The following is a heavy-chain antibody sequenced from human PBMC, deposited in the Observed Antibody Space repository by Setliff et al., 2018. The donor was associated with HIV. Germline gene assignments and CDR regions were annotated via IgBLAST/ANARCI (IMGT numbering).Heavy chain of an antibody. D-gene: IGHD3-10*01. CDR1: GFTFKNYW. CDR2: INTDGSSS. CDR3: ARVWFGNIAALPH. Sequence: GGSLRLSCAASGFTFKNYWMHWVRQLPGKGLVWVSRINTDGSSSDYADSVKGRFTISRDNAKDTLYLQMNSLRADDTALYYCARVWFGNIAALPHWGQGTLVTVS. J-gene: IGHJ4*02. V-gene: IGHV3-74*01.